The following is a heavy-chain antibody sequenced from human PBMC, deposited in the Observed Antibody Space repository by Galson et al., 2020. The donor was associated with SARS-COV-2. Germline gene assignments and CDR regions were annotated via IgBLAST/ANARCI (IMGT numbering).Heavy chain of an antibody. J-gene: IGHJ4*02. CDR2: MHPDSGNA. Sequence: ASVKVSCKASGYTFTNCDINWVRQVPGQGLEWMGLMHPDSGNAGYAQNFRGRVTMTRDTSISTAYLELSSLRSEDTAVYFCAIRYYDSFSYHYDYWGQGTLVTVSS. CDR3: AIRYYDSFSYHYDY. V-gene: IGHV1-8*01. CDR1: GYTFTNCD. D-gene: IGHD3-22*01.